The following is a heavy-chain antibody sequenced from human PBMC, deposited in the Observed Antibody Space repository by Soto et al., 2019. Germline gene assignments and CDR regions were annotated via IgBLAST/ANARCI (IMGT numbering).Heavy chain of an antibody. D-gene: IGHD7-27*01. J-gene: IGHJ3*02. CDR2: ISWNSGSI. V-gene: IGHV3-9*01. CDR1: GFTFDDYA. Sequence: GGSLRLSCAASGFTFDDYAMHWVRQAPGKGLEWVSGISWNSGSIGYADSVKGRFTISRDNAKNSLYLQMNSLRAEDTALYYCAKDIFRFQFLGIWAFDIWGQGTMVTVSS. CDR3: AKDIFRFQFLGIWAFDI.